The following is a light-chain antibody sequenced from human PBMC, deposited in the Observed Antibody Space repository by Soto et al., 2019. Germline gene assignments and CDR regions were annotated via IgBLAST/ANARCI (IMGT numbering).Light chain of an antibody. CDR3: QQTMTFPLT. Sequence: DIQMTQSPSSVSASVGDRVTITCRASQGISSYLAWYQQKPGIAPKLLISAASSLQSGVPSRFSGSGSGTDFTLTISSLQPEDFATYYCQQTMTFPLTFGGGTKVEI. CDR2: AAS. J-gene: IGKJ4*01. V-gene: IGKV1-12*01. CDR1: QGISSY.